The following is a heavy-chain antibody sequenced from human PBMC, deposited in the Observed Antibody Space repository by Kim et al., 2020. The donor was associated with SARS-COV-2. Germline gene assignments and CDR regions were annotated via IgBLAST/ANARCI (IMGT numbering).Heavy chain of an antibody. CDR1: GYTLTELS. D-gene: IGHD5-18*01. J-gene: IGHJ3*02. V-gene: IGHV1-24*01. CDR2: FDPEDGET. CDR3: ATTRAAVTGGAFDI. Sequence: ASVKVSYKVSGYTLTELSMHWVRQAPGKGLEWMGGFDPEDGETIYAQKFQGRVTMTEDTSTDTAYMELSSLRSEDTAVYYCATTRAAVTGGAFDIWGQGTMVTVSS.